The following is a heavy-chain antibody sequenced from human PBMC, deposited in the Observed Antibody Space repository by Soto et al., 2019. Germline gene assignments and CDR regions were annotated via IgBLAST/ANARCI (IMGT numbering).Heavy chain of an antibody. CDR2: TYFRSKWYN. D-gene: IGHD5-12*01. CDR1: GDSVPSNTAS. Sequence: QTPSLTCAISGDSVPSNTASWNWIRQSPSRGLEWLGRTYFRSKWYNDYAVAVRSRIIINPDTSNNQFSLQPNPVTPADTAVYFCAKGDNLGPKTGYVFDPWGQGIMVTVSS. V-gene: IGHV6-1*01. CDR3: AKGDNLGPKTGYVFDP. J-gene: IGHJ5*02.